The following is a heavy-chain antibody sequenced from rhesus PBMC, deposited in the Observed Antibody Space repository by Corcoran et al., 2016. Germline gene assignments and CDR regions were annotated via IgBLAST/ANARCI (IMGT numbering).Heavy chain of an antibody. J-gene: IGHJ4*01. CDR3: ARSISSGYYTGPFDY. CDR2: ITYSGST. V-gene: IGHV4-122*02. CDR1: GGSISSGYYY. Sequence: QVQLQESGPGLVKPSETLSLTCAVSGGSISSGYYYWSWIRQPPGKGLEWIGDITYSGSTAYNPSLKSRVTISRDTSKNHFSRKLSSVTAADTAVYYCARSISSGYYTGPFDYWGQGVLVTVSS. D-gene: IGHD3-28*01.